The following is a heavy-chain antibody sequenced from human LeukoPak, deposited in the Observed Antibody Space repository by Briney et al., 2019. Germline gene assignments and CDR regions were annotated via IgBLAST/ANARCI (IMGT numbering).Heavy chain of an antibody. J-gene: IGHJ4*02. CDR3: AKDLRYDYVWGSYRLTL. CDR1: GFTFSSYA. Sequence: GGSLRLSCAASGFTFSSYAMSWVRQAPGKGLEWVSAISGSGGSTYYADSVKGRFTISRDNSKNTLYLQMNSLRAEDTAVYYCAKDLRYDYVWGSYRLTLWGQGTLVTVSS. V-gene: IGHV3-23*01. CDR2: ISGSGGST. D-gene: IGHD3-16*02.